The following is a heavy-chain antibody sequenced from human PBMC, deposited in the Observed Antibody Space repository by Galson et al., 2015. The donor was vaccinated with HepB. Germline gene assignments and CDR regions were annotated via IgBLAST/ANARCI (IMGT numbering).Heavy chain of an antibody. J-gene: IGHJ2*01. CDR2: ISPYNGNT. V-gene: IGHV1-18*04. CDR1: GYTFTRYG. Sequence: SGYTFTRYGISWVRQAPGQGLEWVGWISPYNGNTNYALKLQARVTMTTDRSTNTTYLELRGLRSADTAVYYCARDVVAADYWSSGLWGRGTLVTVSS. CDR3: ARDVVAADYWSSGL. D-gene: IGHD2-2*01.